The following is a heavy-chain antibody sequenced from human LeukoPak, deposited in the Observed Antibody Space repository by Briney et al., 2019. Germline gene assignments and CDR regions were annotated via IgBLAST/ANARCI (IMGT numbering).Heavy chain of an antibody. CDR3: ARGLWYSYGYMRRTGDWFDP. J-gene: IGHJ5*02. CDR1: GGSISSSSYY. CDR2: INHSGST. V-gene: IGHV4-39*07. Sequence: SETLSLTCTVSGGSISSSSYYWGWIRQPPGKGLEWIGEINHSGSTNYNPSLKSRVTISVDTSKNQFSLKLSSVTAADTAVYYCARGLWYSYGYMRRTGDWFDPWGQGTLVTVSS. D-gene: IGHD5-18*01.